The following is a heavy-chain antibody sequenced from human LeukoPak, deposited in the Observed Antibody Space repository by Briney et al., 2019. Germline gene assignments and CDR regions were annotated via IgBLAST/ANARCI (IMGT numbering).Heavy chain of an antibody. D-gene: IGHD2-21*02. J-gene: IGHJ3*02. Sequence: PSETLSLTCTVSGGSISSGDYYWSWIRQPPGKGLEWIGHIYYSGSTYYNPSLKSRVTISVDTSKNQFSLKLSSVTAADTAVYYCARVGVTTFRALDIWGQGTMVTVSS. CDR1: GGSISSGDYY. CDR2: IYYSGST. V-gene: IGHV4-30-4*01. CDR3: ARVGVTTFRALDI.